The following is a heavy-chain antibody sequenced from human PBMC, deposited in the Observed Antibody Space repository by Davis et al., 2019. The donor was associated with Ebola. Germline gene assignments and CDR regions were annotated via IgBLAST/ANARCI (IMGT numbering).Heavy chain of an antibody. CDR2: RYYNSKWYN. Sequence: HSQTLSLTCAITGDSVSSAGWNWIRQSPSRGLEWLGRRYYNSKWYNDYAVSVKSRITINPDTAKNQFSLQLNSVTPEETAVYYCARGWLRTGFDSWGQGAPVTVSS. CDR3: ARGWLRTGFDS. D-gene: IGHD5-24*01. CDR1: GDSVSSAG. V-gene: IGHV6-1*01. J-gene: IGHJ4*02.